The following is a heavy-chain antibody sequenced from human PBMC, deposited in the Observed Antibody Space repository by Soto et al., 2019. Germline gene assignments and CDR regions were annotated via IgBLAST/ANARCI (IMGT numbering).Heavy chain of an antibody. CDR1: GGSMISYY. V-gene: IGHV4-59*04. D-gene: IGHD6-13*01. Sequence: SETLSLTCTVSGGSMISYYWSWILQPPGRGLEWIGFIYYSGSTHNNPSLKSRVTMSVDTYTNQFSLKLMSVTAADTAIYYCTRHEGGAAADRPLDYWGQGTLVTVSS. CDR3: TRHEGGAAADRPLDY. CDR2: IYYSGST. J-gene: IGHJ4*02.